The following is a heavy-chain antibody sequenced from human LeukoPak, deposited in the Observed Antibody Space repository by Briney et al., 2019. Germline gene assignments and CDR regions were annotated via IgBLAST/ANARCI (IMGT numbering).Heavy chain of an antibody. D-gene: IGHD6-13*01. Sequence: GGSLRLSRAASGFTFSSYAMSWVRQAPGKGLEWVSAISGSGGSTYYADSVKGRFTISRDNSKNTLYLQMNSLRAEDTAVYYCAKDRIAAAGTSPDYWGQGTLVTVSS. CDR1: GFTFSSYA. CDR3: AKDRIAAAGTSPDY. V-gene: IGHV3-23*01. J-gene: IGHJ4*02. CDR2: ISGSGGST.